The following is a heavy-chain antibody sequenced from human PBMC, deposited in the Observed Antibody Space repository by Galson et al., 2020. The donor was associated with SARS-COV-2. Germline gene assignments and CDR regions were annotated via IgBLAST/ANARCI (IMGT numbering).Heavy chain of an antibody. CDR1: GFTFDDYA. CDR2: ISWNSGSI. D-gene: IGHD2-2*01. Sequence: TGGSLRLSCAASGFTFDDYAMHWVRQAPGKGLEWVSGISWNSGSIGYADSVKGRFTISRDNAKNSLYLQMNSLRAEDTALYYCAKADCSSTSCYNWFDPWGQGILVTVSS. CDR3: AKADCSSTSCYNWFDP. J-gene: IGHJ5*02. V-gene: IGHV3-9*01.